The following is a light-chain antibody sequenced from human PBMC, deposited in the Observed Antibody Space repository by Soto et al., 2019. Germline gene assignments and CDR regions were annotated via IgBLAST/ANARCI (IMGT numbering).Light chain of an antibody. V-gene: IGLV2-14*01. CDR2: KVS. J-gene: IGLJ1*01. CDR3: SSYTTIFTNG. CDR1: SSDHGDYKY. Sequence: SVVTQPPSVSGSPGQSIPISCTGTSSDHGDYKYVSWYQQHPDKAPQHVISKVSNRPSGISNRFSGSKSCNTASLTISRLQAEDEADYYCSSYTTIFTNGFGTGTKVTVL.